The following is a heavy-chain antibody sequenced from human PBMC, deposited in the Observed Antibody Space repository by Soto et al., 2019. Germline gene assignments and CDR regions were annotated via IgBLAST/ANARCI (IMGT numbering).Heavy chain of an antibody. CDR1: GGSFSGYY. D-gene: IGHD2-15*01. CDR3: ARGIRGTYHYDY. J-gene: IGHJ4*02. Sequence: QVQLQQWGAGLLKPSETLSLTCAVYGGSFSGYYWSWIRQPPGKVLERIGEINHSGSTNYNPSLKSRVTISVATSKNRFYLKLSSVTAADTAVYYCARGIRGTYHYDYWGQGTLVTVSS. V-gene: IGHV4-34*01. CDR2: INHSGST.